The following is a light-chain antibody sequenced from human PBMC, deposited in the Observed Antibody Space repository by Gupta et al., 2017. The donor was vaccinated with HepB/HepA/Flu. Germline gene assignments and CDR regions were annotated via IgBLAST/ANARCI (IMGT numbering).Light chain of an antibody. J-gene: IGKJ1*01. CDR3: MQALQDPRT. Sequence: DIVVTQSPLSLPVTPRESASLSCRSSQSLLRTNGYNYLDWYLQKPGQSPHLLIYLGSMRASEVPDRFSGSGSGTNFTLEISRVEAEDVGVYFCMQALQDPRTFGQGTKVQI. V-gene: IGKV2-28*01. CDR1: QSLLRTNGYNY. CDR2: LGS.